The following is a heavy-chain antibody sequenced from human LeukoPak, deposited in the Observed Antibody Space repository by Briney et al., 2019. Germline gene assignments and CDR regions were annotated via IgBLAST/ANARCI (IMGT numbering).Heavy chain of an antibody. Sequence: ASVKVSCKASGYTFTSYYMHWVRQAPGEGLEWMGMINPSGGTTSYAQKFQGRVTMTRDTSTSTVYMELSSLRSEDTAVFYCASDRRSDSGSYRGVFDYWGQGTLVTVSS. V-gene: IGHV1-46*01. J-gene: IGHJ4*02. D-gene: IGHD1-26*01. CDR2: INPSGGTT. CDR3: ASDRRSDSGSYRGVFDY. CDR1: GYTFTSYY.